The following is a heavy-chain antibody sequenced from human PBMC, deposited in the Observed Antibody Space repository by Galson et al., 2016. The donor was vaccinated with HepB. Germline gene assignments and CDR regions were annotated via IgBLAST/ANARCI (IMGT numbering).Heavy chain of an antibody. D-gene: IGHD5-24*01. CDR1: GDSISSYY. Sequence: SETLSLTCTVSGDSISSYYWSWIRQPPGKELVWIGHIYYSGSTKYNPSLKSRVTISTDKSKNQLFLKLTSVTAADTALYFCATDDDDEGGYTYWGQGTLVTVSS. J-gene: IGHJ4*02. V-gene: IGHV4-59*01. CDR2: IYYSGST. CDR3: ATDDDDEGGYTY.